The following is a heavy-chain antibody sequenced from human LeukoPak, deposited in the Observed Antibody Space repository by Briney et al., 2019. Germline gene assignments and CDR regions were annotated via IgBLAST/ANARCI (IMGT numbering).Heavy chain of an antibody. CDR3: ARAGSRWGYGRYYYYMDV. J-gene: IGHJ6*03. D-gene: IGHD5-12*01. Sequence: PGGSLRLSCAASGFTFDDYGMSWVRQAPGKGLEWVSSLNWNGDSTGYADSVKGRFTISRDNAKNSLYLQMNSLRAEDTAVYYCARAGSRWGYGRYYYYMDVWGKGTTVTISS. CDR1: GFTFDDYG. V-gene: IGHV3-20*04. CDR2: LNWNGDST.